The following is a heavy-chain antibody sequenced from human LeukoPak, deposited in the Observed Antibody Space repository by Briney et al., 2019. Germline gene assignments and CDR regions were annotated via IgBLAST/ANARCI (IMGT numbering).Heavy chain of an antibody. J-gene: IGHJ4*02. CDR2: ISGSGGST. CDR1: GFTFSSYA. D-gene: IGHD2-2*01. V-gene: IGHV3-23*01. Sequence: PGGSLRLSCAAPGFTFSSYAMSWVRHAPGKGLEWVSAISGSGGSTYYADSVKGRFTISRDNSKNTLYLQMNSLRAEDTAVYYCALDREYQLPRDDYWGQGTLVTVSS. CDR3: ALDREYQLPRDDY.